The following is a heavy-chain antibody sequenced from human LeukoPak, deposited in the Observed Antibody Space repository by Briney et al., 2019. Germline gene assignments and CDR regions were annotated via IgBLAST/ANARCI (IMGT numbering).Heavy chain of an antibody. Sequence: SVKVSFKASGGTFSIDAISWVRQAPGQGLEWMGGIIPIFGTANYAQKFQGRVTITTDESTSTAYMELSSLRSEDTAVYYCAQITAKDAFDIWGQGTMVTVSS. CDR1: GGTFSIDA. V-gene: IGHV1-69*05. D-gene: IGHD1-14*01. J-gene: IGHJ3*02. CDR2: IIPIFGTA. CDR3: AQITAKDAFDI.